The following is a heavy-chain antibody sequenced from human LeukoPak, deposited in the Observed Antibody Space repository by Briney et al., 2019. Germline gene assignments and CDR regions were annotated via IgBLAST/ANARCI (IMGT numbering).Heavy chain of an antibody. V-gene: IGHV1-18*01. D-gene: IGHD3-3*01. CDR2: ISAYNGNT. Sequence: GASVKVSCKASGYTFTSYGISWVRQAPGQGLEWMGWISAYNGNTNYAQKLQGRVTMTTDTSTSTAYMELRSLRSDDTAVYYWARSPQIFGLSAAGVDYWGQGTLVTVSS. CDR1: GYTFTSYG. CDR3: ARSPQIFGLSAAGVDY. J-gene: IGHJ4*02.